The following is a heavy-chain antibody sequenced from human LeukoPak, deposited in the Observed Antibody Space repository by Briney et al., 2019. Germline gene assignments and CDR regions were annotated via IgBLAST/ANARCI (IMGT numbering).Heavy chain of an antibody. CDR3: TTDSRVDY. V-gene: IGHV3-15*01. J-gene: IGHJ4*02. CDR1: GFTFRNTW. CDR2: IKSKTDGGTT. Sequence: PGGSLRLSCVASGFTFRNTWMSWIRQVPGKGLEWVGRIKSKTDGGTTEYAASVEGRFIVSRDDSKNTLYLQMVSLKDEDTAIYYCTTDSRVDYWGRGTLVTVSS.